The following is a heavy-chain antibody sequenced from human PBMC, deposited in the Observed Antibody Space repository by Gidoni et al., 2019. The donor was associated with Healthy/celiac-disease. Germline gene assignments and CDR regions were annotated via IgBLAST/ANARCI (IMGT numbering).Heavy chain of an antibody. CDR1: DSPFATYA. V-gene: IGHV3-23*01. D-gene: IGHD6-19*01. CDR3: AKARDSSGWYAYIDY. CDR2: ISGSGGST. J-gene: IGHJ4*02. Sequence: EVQLLASGGGVVQPEGSRRLSCAASDSPFATYAMSWVRQAPGKGLEWVSAISGSGGSTYYADSVKGRFTISRDNSKNTLYLQMNSLRAEDTAVYYCAKARDSSGWYAYIDYWGQGTLVTVSS.